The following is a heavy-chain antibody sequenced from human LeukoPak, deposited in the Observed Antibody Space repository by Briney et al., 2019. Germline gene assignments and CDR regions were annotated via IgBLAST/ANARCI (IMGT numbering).Heavy chain of an antibody. V-gene: IGHV3-30*09. J-gene: IGHJ4*02. Sequence: PGGSLRLSCAASGFSFSSYSIHWVRQAPGKGLEWVAVISSDGNSKNFALSVKGRFAISRDNSKNTLFLQMNNLRSEVTALYYCVSPTADYPFLYYFDSWGQGTLVTVSS. CDR3: VSPTADYPFLYYFDS. CDR1: GFSFSSYS. CDR2: ISSDGNSK. D-gene: IGHD5-12*01.